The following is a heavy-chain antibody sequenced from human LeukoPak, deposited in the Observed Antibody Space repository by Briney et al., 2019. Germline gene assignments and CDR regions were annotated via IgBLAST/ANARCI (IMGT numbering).Heavy chain of an antibody. J-gene: IGHJ4*02. CDR3: AKDVQSWPTYFDY. V-gene: IGHV3-33*03. CDR2: ISYDGSNK. D-gene: IGHD1-1*01. Sequence: GGSLRLSCAASGFTFSSYGMHWVRQAPGKGLEWVAVISYDGSNKYYADSVKGRFTVSRDNSKNTLYLQVNSLRAADTAVYFCAKDVQSWPTYFDYWGQGTLVTVSS. CDR1: GFTFSSYG.